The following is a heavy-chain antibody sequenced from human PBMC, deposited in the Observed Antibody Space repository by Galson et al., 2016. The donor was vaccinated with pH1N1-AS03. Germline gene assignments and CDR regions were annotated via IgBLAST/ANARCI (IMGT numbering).Heavy chain of an antibody. CDR3: ARDGDGTTDLDS. J-gene: IGHJ4*02. CDR2: ISHDGNNR. D-gene: IGHD1-1*01. Sequence: SLRLSCAASGYTFSTFALHWVRQAPGKGLEALAFISHDGNNRYYTQSVRGRFAISRDNSKNTLYLQMNSLTAEDTAVYFCARDGDGTTDLDSWGQGTLVTVSS. V-gene: IGHV3-30*09. CDR1: GYTFSTFA.